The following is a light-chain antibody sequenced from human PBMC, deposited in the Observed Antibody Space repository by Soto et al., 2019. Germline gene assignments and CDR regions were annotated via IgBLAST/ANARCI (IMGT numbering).Light chain of an antibody. CDR1: SSDVGGYNY. CDR2: EVS. J-gene: IGLJ1*01. CDR3: SSYTSSSTEV. Sequence: QSVLTQPASVSGSPGQSITISCTGTSSDVGGYNYVSWDQQHPGKAPKLMIYEVSNRPSGVSNRFSGSKSGNTASLTISGLQAEDEADYYCSSYTSSSTEVFGTGTKVTVL. V-gene: IGLV2-14*01.